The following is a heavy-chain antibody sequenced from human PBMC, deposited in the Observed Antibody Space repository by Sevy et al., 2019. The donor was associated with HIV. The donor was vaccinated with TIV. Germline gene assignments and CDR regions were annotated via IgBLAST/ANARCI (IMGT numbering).Heavy chain of an antibody. CDR1: GGTFSSYA. CDR2: IIPILGTG. Sequence: ASVKVSCKDSGGTFSSYAISWVRQAPGQGLEWMGGIIPILGTGNYAQKFQGRVTITADESTSTAYMELSSLRSEDTAVYYCAREPSISAIAARPKHLQNWSDPWGQGTLVTVSS. CDR3: AREPSISAIAARPKHLQNWSDP. D-gene: IGHD6-6*01. J-gene: IGHJ5*02. V-gene: IGHV1-69*13.